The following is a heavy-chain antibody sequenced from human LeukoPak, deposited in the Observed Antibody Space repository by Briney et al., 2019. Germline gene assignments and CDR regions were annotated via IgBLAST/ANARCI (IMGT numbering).Heavy chain of an antibody. CDR2: INSDGSST. Sequence: PGGSLRLSCAASGFTFTDYYMSWIRHAPGKGLVWVSRINSDGSSTSYADSVKGRFTISRDNAKNTLYLQMNSLRAEDTAVYYCATMTHNWNWDYWGQGTLVTVSS. V-gene: IGHV3-74*01. CDR1: GFTFTDYY. CDR3: ATMTHNWNWDY. D-gene: IGHD1-1*01. J-gene: IGHJ4*02.